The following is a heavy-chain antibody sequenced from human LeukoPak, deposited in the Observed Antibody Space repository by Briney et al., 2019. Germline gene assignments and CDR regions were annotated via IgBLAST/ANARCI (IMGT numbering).Heavy chain of an antibody. J-gene: IGHJ4*02. CDR1: GGSISSSY. CDR2: IHTSGTT. V-gene: IGHV4-4*07. CDR3: AREGGQERYFDY. Sequence: SSETLSLTCTVSGGSISSSYWTWIRQPAGKGLEWIGRIHTSGTTNYNPSLKSRVTMSIGTSKNQFSLNMTSVTAADTAVYYCAREGGQERYFDYWGQGTLVTVSS.